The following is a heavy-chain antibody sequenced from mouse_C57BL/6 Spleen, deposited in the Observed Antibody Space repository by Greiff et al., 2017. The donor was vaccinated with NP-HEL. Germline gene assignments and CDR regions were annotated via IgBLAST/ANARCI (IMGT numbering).Heavy chain of an antibody. CDR1: GFTFSNYW. CDR2: IRLKSDNYAT. V-gene: IGHV6-3*01. J-gene: IGHJ4*01. Sequence: EVQGVESGGGLVQPGGSMKLSCVASGFTFSNYWMNWVRQSPEKGLEWVAQIRLKSDNYATHYAESVKGRFTISRDDSKSSVYLQMNNLRAEDTGIYYCSYYSNYEAMDYWGQGTSVTVSS. D-gene: IGHD2-5*01. CDR3: SYYSNYEAMDY.